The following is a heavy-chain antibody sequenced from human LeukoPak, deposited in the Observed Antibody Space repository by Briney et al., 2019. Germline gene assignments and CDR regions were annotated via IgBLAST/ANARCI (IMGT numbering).Heavy chain of an antibody. V-gene: IGHV3-23*01. J-gene: IGHJ4*02. D-gene: IGHD1-26*01. CDR1: GFNFNIYA. Sequence: PGGSLRLSCAASGFNFNIYAMNWFRQAPGKGLEWVSGISNSGGRTSHTESVKGRFTISRDNSKNTLYLQMNSLRAEDTAVYYCAREVGGIFDYWGQGTLVTVSS. CDR2: ISNSGGRT. CDR3: AREVGGIFDY.